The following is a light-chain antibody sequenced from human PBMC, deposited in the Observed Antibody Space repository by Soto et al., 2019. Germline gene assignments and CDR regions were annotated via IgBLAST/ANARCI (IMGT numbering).Light chain of an antibody. Sequence: DIQMTQSPSSLSASVGDRVTISCRASQSISTYLNWYQQNPGKAPRLLIYAASSLQSGVPSRFNASGSGTDFTLSISSLQPEDFSTYYCQQGSTTPITFGLGTRLEIK. CDR2: AAS. J-gene: IGKJ5*01. V-gene: IGKV1-39*01. CDR3: QQGSTTPIT. CDR1: QSISTY.